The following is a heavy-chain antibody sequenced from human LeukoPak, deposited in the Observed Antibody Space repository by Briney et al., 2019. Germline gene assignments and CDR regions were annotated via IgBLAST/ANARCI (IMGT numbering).Heavy chain of an antibody. J-gene: IGHJ4*02. D-gene: IGHD2-2*01. CDR3: AKTLGHCSSSSCYVYFDY. CDR2: ISGGGGTT. V-gene: IGHV3-23*01. CDR1: GFTFRNYA. Sequence: GGSLRLSCAASGFTFRNYAMSWVRQAPGKGLEWVSGISGGGGTTYYADSVKGRFTISRDSSKNTLYLQMNSLGAEDTAVYYCAKTLGHCSSSSCYVYFDYWGQGALVTVSS.